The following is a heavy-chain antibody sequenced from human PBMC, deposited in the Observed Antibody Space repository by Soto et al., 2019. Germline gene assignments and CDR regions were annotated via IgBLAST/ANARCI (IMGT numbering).Heavy chain of an antibody. D-gene: IGHD3-22*01. CDR1: GFTFSSYS. V-gene: IGHV3-21*01. CDR3: ARVERYYYDSSGPDY. CDR2: ISSSSSYI. Sequence: GSLRLSCAASGFTFSSYSMNWVRQAPGKGLEWVSSISSSSSYIYYADSVKGRFTISRDNAKNSLYLQMNSLRAEDTAVYYCARVERYYYDSSGPDYWRQGTLVTVSS. J-gene: IGHJ4*02.